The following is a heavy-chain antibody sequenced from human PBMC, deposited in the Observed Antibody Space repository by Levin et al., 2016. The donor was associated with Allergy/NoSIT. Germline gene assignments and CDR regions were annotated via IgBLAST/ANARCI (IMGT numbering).Heavy chain of an antibody. V-gene: IGHV3-11*01. D-gene: IGHD3-10*01. J-gene: IGHJ6*03. Sequence: WIRQPPGKGLEWISYIGGPWDTVYTAGSVDGRFVISWDTGQNSLFLQLNTLRVEDTAVYFCARSRFARNFGFHMDVWGKGTTVTVSS. CDR2: IGGPWDTV. CDR3: ARSRFARNFGFHMDV.